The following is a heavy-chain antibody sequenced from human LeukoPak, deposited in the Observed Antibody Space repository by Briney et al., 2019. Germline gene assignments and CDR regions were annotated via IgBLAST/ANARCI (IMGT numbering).Heavy chain of an antibody. V-gene: IGHV3-48*02. Sequence: PGGSLRLSCAASGFDFSNYGMNWVRQAPGKGLEWVSYISSSSSAIYYADSVKGRFTISRDNAKNSLYLQMNSLRDEDTAVYYCARQLKTWIQPLGYWGQGTLVTVSS. J-gene: IGHJ4*02. CDR3: ARQLKTWIQPLGY. CDR1: GFDFSNYG. D-gene: IGHD5-18*01. CDR2: ISSSSSAI.